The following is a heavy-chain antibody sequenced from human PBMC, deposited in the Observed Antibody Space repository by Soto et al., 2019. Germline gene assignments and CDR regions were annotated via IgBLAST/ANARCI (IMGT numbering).Heavy chain of an antibody. CDR2: IIASGGST. D-gene: IGHD2-15*01. CDR3: ANLGGCNGGSCYSSYYYGMDA. Sequence: XGSLTLSSPASGFTLSSYVMSWVRQAPGKGLEWVSAIIASGGSTYYADSVKGRFTISRDNSKNTLYLQMNSLRAEDTAVYYCANLGGCNGGSCYSSYYYGMDAWGQGTTVTISS. CDR1: GFTLSSYV. J-gene: IGHJ6*02. V-gene: IGHV3-23*01.